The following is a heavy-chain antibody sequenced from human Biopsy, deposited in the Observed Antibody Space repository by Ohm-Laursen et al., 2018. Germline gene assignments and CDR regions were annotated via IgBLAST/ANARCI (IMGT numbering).Heavy chain of an antibody. J-gene: IGHJ2*01. CDR1: GGSITSYS. V-gene: IGHV4-59*08. CDR2: IYNTGDT. D-gene: IGHD6-25*01. CDR3: ARRSAANWYFNL. Sequence: SQTLSLTCTVSGGSITSYSWSWIRQPPGKGLEPIGYIYNTGDTTYNPSLQSRVTISLHTSNNQLSLRLRSVTAADAAVYYCARRSAANWYFNLWGRGTLVTVSS.